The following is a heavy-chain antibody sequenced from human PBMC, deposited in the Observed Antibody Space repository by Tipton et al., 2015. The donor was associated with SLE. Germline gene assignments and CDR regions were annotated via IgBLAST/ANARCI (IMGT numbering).Heavy chain of an antibody. D-gene: IGHD6-13*01. J-gene: IGHJ4*02. Sequence: SLRLSCAASGFTVSSNYMSWVRQAPGKGLEWVSVIYSGGSTYYADYVKGRFTISRDNSKNTLYLQMNSLRAEDTAVYYCARWWGIAASGTRDYCGQGSLVTVSS. V-gene: IGHV3-66*02. CDR2: IYSGGST. CDR1: GFTVSSNY. CDR3: ARWWGIAASGTRDY.